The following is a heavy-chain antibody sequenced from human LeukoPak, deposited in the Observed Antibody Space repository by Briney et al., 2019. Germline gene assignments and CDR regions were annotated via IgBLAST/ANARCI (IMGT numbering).Heavy chain of an antibody. CDR2: IYPGDSDT. J-gene: IGHJ4*02. CDR3: ARRHCSSTSCYDFDY. CDR1: GYSFTSYW. V-gene: IGHV5-51*01. Sequence: GESLKISCKGSGYSFTSYWIGWVRQMPGKGLEWMGIIYPGDSDTRYSPSFQGQVTISADKSTSTAYLQWSSLKASDTAMYYCARRHCSSTSCYDFDYWGQGTLVTVSS. D-gene: IGHD2-2*01.